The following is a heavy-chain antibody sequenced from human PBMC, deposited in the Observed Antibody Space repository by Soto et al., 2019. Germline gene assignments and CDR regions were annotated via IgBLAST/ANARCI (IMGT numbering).Heavy chain of an antibody. V-gene: IGHV3-33*01. J-gene: IGHJ3*02. CDR3: ARGCEDSGSYFAPLAADAFDI. D-gene: IGHD1-26*01. Sequence: GGSLRLSCAASGFTFSSYGMHWVRQAPGKGLEWVAVIWYDGSNKYYADSVKGRFTISRDNSKNTLYLQMNSLRAEDTAVYYCARGCEDSGSYFAPLAADAFDIWGQGTMVTVSS. CDR1: GFTFSSYG. CDR2: IWYDGSNK.